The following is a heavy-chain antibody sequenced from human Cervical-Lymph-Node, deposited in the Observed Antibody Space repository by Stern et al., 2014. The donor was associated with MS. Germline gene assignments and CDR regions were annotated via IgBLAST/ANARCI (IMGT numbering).Heavy chain of an antibody. CDR3: VRHHGVDSSGWYGFDY. J-gene: IGHJ4*02. CDR2: IKTNTGNP. Sequence: VQLVESGSELKKPGASVKVSCKASGYTFTTYAMNWVRQAPGQGLEWMGWIKTNTGNPTYAQGFTGRFVFSLDTSVTTAYLQISSLKADDTAVYYCVRHHGVDSSGWYGFDYWGQGTLVTVSS. CDR1: GYTFTTYA. D-gene: IGHD6-19*01. V-gene: IGHV7-4-1*02.